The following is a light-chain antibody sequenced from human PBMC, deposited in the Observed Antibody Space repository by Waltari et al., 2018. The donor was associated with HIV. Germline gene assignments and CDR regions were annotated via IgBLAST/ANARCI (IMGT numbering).Light chain of an antibody. V-gene: IGLV2-14*03. CDR2: AVS. CDR1: SSDVGGFIC. Sequence: QSALTQPASVSGSPGQSITIPCTGTSSDVGGFICVSCYQQHPGKAPKLLIYAVSNRPSGVSNRFSGSKSGNTASLTISGLQAEDEADYYCSSYTSSSTYVFGTGTKVTVL. J-gene: IGLJ1*01. CDR3: SSYTSSSTYV.